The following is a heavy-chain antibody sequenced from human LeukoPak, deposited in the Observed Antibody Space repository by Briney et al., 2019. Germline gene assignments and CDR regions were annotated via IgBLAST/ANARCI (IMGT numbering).Heavy chain of an antibody. Sequence: GGSLRLSCAASGFTFSYYTMHWVRQAPGQGVEWVAVISYDGSNKYYADSVKGRFTISRDNSKNTLYLQMNSLRAEDTAVYYCARVLNYYDSSGYYFSYWGQGTLVTVSS. CDR3: ARVLNYYDSSGYYFSY. V-gene: IGHV3-30-3*01. J-gene: IGHJ4*02. CDR1: GFTFSYYT. D-gene: IGHD3-22*01. CDR2: ISYDGSNK.